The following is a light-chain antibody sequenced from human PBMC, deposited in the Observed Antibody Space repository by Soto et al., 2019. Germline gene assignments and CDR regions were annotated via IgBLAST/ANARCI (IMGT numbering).Light chain of an antibody. V-gene: IGKV1-5*01. J-gene: IGKJ1*01. CDR1: QSISSW. CDR2: DAS. Sequence: GDRVTITCRASQSISSWLAWYQQKPGKAPKLLIYDASSLESGVPSRFSGSGSGTEFTLTISSLQPDDFATYYCQQYNSYWWTFGQGTKVEI. CDR3: QQYNSYWWT.